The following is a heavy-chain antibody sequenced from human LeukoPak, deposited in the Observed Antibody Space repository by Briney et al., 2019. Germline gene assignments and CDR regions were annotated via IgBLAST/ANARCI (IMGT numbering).Heavy chain of an antibody. CDR3: AKEGRDYDSSGYYYGYFDY. CDR1: GFTFSSYS. CDR2: ISYDGSNK. D-gene: IGHD3-22*01. Sequence: GGSLRLSCAASGFTFSSYSMHWVRQAPGKGLEWVAVISYDGSNKYYADSVKGRFTISRDNSKNTLYLQMNSLRAEDTAVYYCAKEGRDYDSSGYYYGYFDYWGQGTLVTVSS. J-gene: IGHJ4*02. V-gene: IGHV3-30*18.